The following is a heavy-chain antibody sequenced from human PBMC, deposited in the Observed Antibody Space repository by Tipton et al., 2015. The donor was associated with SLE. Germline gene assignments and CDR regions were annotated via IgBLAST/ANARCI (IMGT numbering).Heavy chain of an antibody. V-gene: IGHV4-34*01. J-gene: IGHJ4*02. CDR2: INHSGST. D-gene: IGHD6-13*01. CDR3: ARRGYSSSETFDY. Sequence: TLSLTCAVYGGSFSGYYWSWIRQPPGKGLEWIGEINHSGSTDYNPSLKSRVTISLDTSKNQFSLKLSSVTAADTAVYYCARRGYSSSETFDYWGQGTLVTVSS. CDR1: GGSFSGYY.